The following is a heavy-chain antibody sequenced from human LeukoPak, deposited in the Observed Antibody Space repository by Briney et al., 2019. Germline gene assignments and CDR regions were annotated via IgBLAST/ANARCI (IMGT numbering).Heavy chain of an antibody. CDR3: ARELGYYGSGSYSPSYYYYGMDV. CDR1: GFTFSAYT. D-gene: IGHD3-10*01. V-gene: IGHV3-48*02. J-gene: IGHJ6*02. Sequence: GGSPRLSCAASGFTFSAYTMNWVRQAPGKGLEWVSYISSTGNTIYYADSVKGRFTISRDSAKNSLSLQMDSLRDEDTAVYYCARELGYYGSGSYSPSYYYYGMDVWGQGTTVTVSS. CDR2: ISSTGNTI.